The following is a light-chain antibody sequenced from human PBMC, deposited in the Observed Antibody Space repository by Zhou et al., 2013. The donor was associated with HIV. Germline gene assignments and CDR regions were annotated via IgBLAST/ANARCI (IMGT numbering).Light chain of an antibody. CDR2: KVS. CDR3: MQRIEFPLT. CDR1: QRLVYNDGNTY. Sequence: DVVLTQSPLSLPVTLGQPATLSCKSSQRLVYNDGNTYLNWFQQRPGQSPRRLIYKVSKRHSGVPDRFSGSGSGTDFTLEISRVAAEDAGVYYCMQRIEFPLTFGGGTRGGYQT. V-gene: IGKV2-30*01. J-gene: IGKJ4*01.